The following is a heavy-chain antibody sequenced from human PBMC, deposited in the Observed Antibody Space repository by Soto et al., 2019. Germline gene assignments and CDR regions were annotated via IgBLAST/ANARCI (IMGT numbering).Heavy chain of an antibody. Sequence: QDQLVQAGAEVKKPGASVKVACEASGYTFNNYGITWVRQAPGQGREWMGGISTYKGHTNYAQKIQGRVTMTTDTPTSTEYMELRSLRSDDPAVYYCARHRNFFDYWGPGTLVTVSS. V-gene: IGHV1-18*01. CDR1: GYTFNNYG. CDR3: ARHRNFFDY. J-gene: IGHJ4*02. CDR2: ISTYKGHT.